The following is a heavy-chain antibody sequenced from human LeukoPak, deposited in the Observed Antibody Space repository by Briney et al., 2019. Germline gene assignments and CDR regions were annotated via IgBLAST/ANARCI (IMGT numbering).Heavy chain of an antibody. CDR2: INHSGST. D-gene: IGHD3-22*01. J-gene: IGHJ4*02. CDR3: ARRGSSGYYPLDY. Sequence: SETLSLTCAVYGGSFSGYYWGWIRQPPGKGLEWIGEINHSGSTNYNPSLKSRVTISVDTSKNQFSLKLSSVTAADTAVYYCARRGSSGYYPLDYWGQGTLVTVSS. CDR1: GGSFSGYY. V-gene: IGHV4-34*01.